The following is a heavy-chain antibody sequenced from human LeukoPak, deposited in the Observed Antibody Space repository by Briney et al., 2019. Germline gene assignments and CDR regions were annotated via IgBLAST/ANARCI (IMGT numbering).Heavy chain of an antibody. J-gene: IGHJ4*02. D-gene: IGHD2-15*01. CDR3: ARDKNGWRYFDY. Sequence: GGSLRLSCAASGFTVSSNYMSWVRQAPGKGLEWVSVIYSGGSTYYADSVKGRFTISRDNSKNTLYLQMNGLRAEDTAVYYCARDKNGWRYFDYWGQGTLVTVSS. CDR2: IYSGGST. V-gene: IGHV3-66*01. CDR1: GFTVSSNY.